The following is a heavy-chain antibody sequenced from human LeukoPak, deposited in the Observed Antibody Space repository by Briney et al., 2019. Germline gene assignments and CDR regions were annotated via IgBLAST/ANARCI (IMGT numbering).Heavy chain of an antibody. CDR1: GYTFTSYG. CDR3: ARVILTGYYIDAWFDP. V-gene: IGHV7-4-1*02. CDR2: INTNTGNP. J-gene: IGHJ5*02. D-gene: IGHD3-9*01. Sequence: ASVKVSCKASGYTFTSYGISWVRQAPGQGLEWMGWINTNTGNPTYAQGFTGRFVFSLDTSVSTAYLQISSLKAEDTAVYYCARVILTGYYIDAWFDPWCQGTLVTVSS.